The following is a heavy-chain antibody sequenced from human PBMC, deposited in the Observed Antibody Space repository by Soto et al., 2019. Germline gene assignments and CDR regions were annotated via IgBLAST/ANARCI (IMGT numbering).Heavy chain of an antibody. CDR2: IYYSGST. Sequence: QVQLQESGPGLVKPSQTLSLTCTVSGGSISSGGYYWSWIRQHPGKGLECIGYIYYSGSTYYSPSRKSRVTISVDTSKNQFSLKLSSVTAADTAVYYCARSHNYYGSGSYLDVWGQGTTVTVSS. CDR3: ARSHNYYGSGSYLDV. J-gene: IGHJ6*02. D-gene: IGHD3-10*01. V-gene: IGHV4-31*03. CDR1: GGSISSGGYY.